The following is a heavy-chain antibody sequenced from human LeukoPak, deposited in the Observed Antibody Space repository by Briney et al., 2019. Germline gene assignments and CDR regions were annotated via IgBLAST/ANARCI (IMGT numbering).Heavy chain of an antibody. CDR3: ARGAEYYGSGIRVDYYYYGMDV. J-gene: IGHJ6*02. D-gene: IGHD3-10*01. CDR2: INHSGST. Sequence: SETLSLTCAVYGGSFSGYYWSWIRQPPGKGMEWIGEINHSGSTNYNPSLKSRVTISVDTSKNQFSLKLRPVTAAHTAVDYCARGAEYYGSGIRVDYYYYGMDVWGQGTTVSVSS. V-gene: IGHV4-34*01. CDR1: GGSFSGYY.